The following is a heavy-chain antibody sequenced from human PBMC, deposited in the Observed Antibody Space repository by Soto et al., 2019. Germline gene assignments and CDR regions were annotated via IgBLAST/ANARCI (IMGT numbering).Heavy chain of an antibody. J-gene: IGHJ5*02. CDR2: ISAFNSKT. D-gene: IGHD2-2*01. Sequence: ASVKVSCKASGYTFTSYGINWVRQAPGQGLEWMGWISAFNSKTKHAQKFQGRVTMTIDTSTTTAYMDLRSLTSDDTAVYYCARVIPGAEAWFGPWGQGTLVTVSS. CDR1: GYTFTSYG. V-gene: IGHV1-18*01. CDR3: ARVIPGAEAWFGP.